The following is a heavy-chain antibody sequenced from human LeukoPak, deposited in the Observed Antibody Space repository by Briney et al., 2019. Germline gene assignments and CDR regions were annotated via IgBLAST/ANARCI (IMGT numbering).Heavy chain of an antibody. CDR2: INTYNGNT. CDR3: ARAGLGRIAAAGTTSNYYYYYMDV. D-gene: IGHD6-13*01. J-gene: IGHJ6*03. CDR1: GYTFTNYG. V-gene: IGHV1-18*01. Sequence: ASVKVSCKASGYTFTNYGISWVRQAPGQGLEWMGWINTYNGNTNYAQKLRGRVTMTTDTSTSTAYMELRSLRSDDTAVYYCARAGLGRIAAAGTTSNYYYYYMDVWGKGTTVTVS.